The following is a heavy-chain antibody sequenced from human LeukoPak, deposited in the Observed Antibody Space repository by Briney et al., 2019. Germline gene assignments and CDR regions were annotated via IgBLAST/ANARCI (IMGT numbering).Heavy chain of an antibody. Sequence: ASVKASCKASGYTFTGYYMHWVRQAPGQGLEWMGRINPNSGGTNYAQKFQGRVTMTRDTSISTAYMELSRLRSDDTAVYYCARDYLAAAGYYYYYMDVWGKGTTVTVSS. V-gene: IGHV1-2*06. J-gene: IGHJ6*03. D-gene: IGHD6-13*01. CDR3: ARDYLAAAGYYYYYMDV. CDR2: INPNSGGT. CDR1: GYTFTGYY.